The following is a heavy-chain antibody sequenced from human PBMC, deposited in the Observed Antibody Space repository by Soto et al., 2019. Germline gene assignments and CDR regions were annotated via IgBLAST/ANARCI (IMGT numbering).Heavy chain of an antibody. CDR3: ARSNYYDSSGYYDY. D-gene: IGHD3-22*01. CDR1: GFTFSSYG. J-gene: IGHJ4*02. CDR2: IWYDGSNK. Sequence: VQLVESGGGVVQPGRSLRLSCAASGFTFSSYGMHWVRQAPGKGLEWVAVIWYDGSNKYYADSVKGRFTISRDNSKNTLYLQMNSLRAEDTAVYYCARSNYYDSSGYYDYWGQGTLVTVSS. V-gene: IGHV3-33*01.